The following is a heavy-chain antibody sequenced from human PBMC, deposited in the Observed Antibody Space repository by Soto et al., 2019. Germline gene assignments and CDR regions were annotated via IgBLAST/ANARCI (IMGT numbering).Heavy chain of an antibody. CDR3: ARDWLAGGYYDRSGWPYYFDY. D-gene: IGHD3-22*01. Sequence: QVQLVESGGGVVQPGRSLRLSCAASGFTFSSYAMHWVRQAPGKGLEWVAVISYDGSNKYYADSVKGRFTISRDNSKNALYLQMNSLRAEDTAVYYCARDWLAGGYYDRSGWPYYFDYWGQGTMVTVSS. CDR2: ISYDGSNK. J-gene: IGHJ4*02. V-gene: IGHV3-30-3*01. CDR1: GFTFSSYA.